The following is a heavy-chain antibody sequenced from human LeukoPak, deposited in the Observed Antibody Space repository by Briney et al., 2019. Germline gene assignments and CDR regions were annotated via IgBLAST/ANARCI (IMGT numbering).Heavy chain of an antibody. Sequence: TGGSLRLSCAASGFTFSSYGMHWVRQAPGKGLEWVAVISYDGSKEYYADSVRGRFTISRDNSKNTLYLQMNSLRVEDTAIYYCARDQGVLWELIKNTFDIWGQGTMVTVSS. D-gene: IGHD1-26*01. J-gene: IGHJ3*02. CDR1: GFTFSSYG. CDR2: ISYDGSKE. V-gene: IGHV3-30*03. CDR3: ARDQGVLWELIKNTFDI.